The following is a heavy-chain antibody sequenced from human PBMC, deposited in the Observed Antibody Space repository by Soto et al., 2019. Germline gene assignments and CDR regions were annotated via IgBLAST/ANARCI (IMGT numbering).Heavy chain of an antibody. CDR2: IYPGDSET. Sequence: WESLKISCKASGYSFANYWIGWVCQKPGKGLEWMGVIYPGDSETTYSPSFEGQVIISVDRSRGTAFLEWSSLKASDTAMYYCARPGAPTDTVVYDFWGQGTQVTVSS. CDR1: GYSFANYW. CDR3: ARPGAPTDTVVYDF. D-gene: IGHD5-18*01. J-gene: IGHJ4*02. V-gene: IGHV5-51*01.